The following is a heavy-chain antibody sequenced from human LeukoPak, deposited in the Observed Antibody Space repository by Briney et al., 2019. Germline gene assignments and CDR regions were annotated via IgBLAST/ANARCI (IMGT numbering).Heavy chain of an antibody. CDR1: GGSIDNYY. D-gene: IGHD2-21*02. Sequence: SETLSLTCTVSGGSIDNYYWSWIRQPAGKGLEWIGRIYTRGSTNYNPSLKSRVTMSVDTSKNQFSLKLSSVTAADTAVYYCARGRYCGADICSGGDAFDIWGQGTMVSVSS. V-gene: IGHV4-4*07. CDR3: ARGRYCGADICSGGDAFDI. J-gene: IGHJ3*02. CDR2: IYTRGST.